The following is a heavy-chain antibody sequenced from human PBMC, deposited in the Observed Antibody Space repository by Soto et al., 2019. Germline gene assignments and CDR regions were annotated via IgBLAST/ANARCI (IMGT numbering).Heavy chain of an antibody. J-gene: IGHJ4*02. V-gene: IGHV3-33*01. D-gene: IGHD3-16*01. CDR2: IWNDGSNE. Sequence: GGSLRLSCAASGFTFNSYAMHWVRQAPGKGLDWVAVIWNDGSNEYYSDSVKGRFTISRDNSNNTLFLQMNSLRAEDTALYYCVGSDGQRIGEFDYWGQGTLVTVSS. CDR3: VGSDGQRIGEFDY. CDR1: GFTFNSYA.